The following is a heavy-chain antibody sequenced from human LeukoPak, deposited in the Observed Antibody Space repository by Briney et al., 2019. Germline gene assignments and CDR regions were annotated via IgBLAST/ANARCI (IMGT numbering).Heavy chain of an antibody. V-gene: IGHV3-23*01. CDR3: AKDGYNYDSSGHFDY. Sequence: GGSLRLSCAASGFTFSLFAMHWVRQAPGKGLEWVSAISGSGGATYHADADSVKGRFTISRDNSRNALYLEINNLRAEDTAVYYCAKDGYNYDSSGHFDYWGQGTLVTVSS. CDR2: ISGSGGAT. J-gene: IGHJ4*02. CDR1: GFTFSLFA. D-gene: IGHD3-22*01.